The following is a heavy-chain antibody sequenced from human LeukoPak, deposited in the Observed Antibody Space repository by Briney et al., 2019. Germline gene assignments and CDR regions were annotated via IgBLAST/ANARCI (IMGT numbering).Heavy chain of an antibody. Sequence: ASVKVSCKASGYTFTGYYMHWVRQAPGQGLEWMGWINPNSGGTNYAQKFQGRVTMTRDTSISTAYMELSSLRSEDTAVYYCAKRIQSAMATGYWGQGTLVTVSS. J-gene: IGHJ4*02. V-gene: IGHV1-2*02. CDR2: INPNSGGT. CDR1: GYTFTGYY. D-gene: IGHD5-18*01. CDR3: AKRIQSAMATGY.